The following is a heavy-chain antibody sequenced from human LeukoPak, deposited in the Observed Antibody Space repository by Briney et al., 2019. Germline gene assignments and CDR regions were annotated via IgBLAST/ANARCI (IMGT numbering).Heavy chain of an antibody. Sequence: SETLSLTCAVYGGSFSGFYWSWIRQSPEKGLEWIGEIDHSGVANSNPSLKSRVSVSLDTSKTQFSLKLTSVTAADTGVYYCARADRALIGVVSPPLLGFDYWGQGTLVTVSS. V-gene: IGHV4-34*01. J-gene: IGHJ4*02. CDR1: GGSFSGFY. D-gene: IGHD2-15*01. CDR3: ARADRALIGVVSPPLLGFDY. CDR2: IDHSGVA.